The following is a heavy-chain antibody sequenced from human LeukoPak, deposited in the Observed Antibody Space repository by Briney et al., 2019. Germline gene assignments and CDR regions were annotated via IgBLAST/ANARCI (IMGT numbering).Heavy chain of an antibody. CDR2: ISSSGSPL. D-gene: IGHD1-26*01. V-gene: IGHV3-48*04. CDR1: GFTFSSYA. J-gene: IGHJ4*02. CDR3: AGVWFRGSFDY. Sequence: PGGSLRLSCAASGFTFSSYAMSWVRQAPGKGLEWVSYISSSGSPLYYADSVKGRFTISRDNAKNSLYLQMNSLRAEDTAVYYCAGVWFRGSFDYWGQGTLVTVSS.